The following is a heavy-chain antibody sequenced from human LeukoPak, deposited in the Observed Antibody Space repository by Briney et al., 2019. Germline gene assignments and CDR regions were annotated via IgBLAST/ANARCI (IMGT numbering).Heavy chain of an antibody. CDR3: AGRLWRRDGYNLSAFDI. D-gene: IGHD5-24*01. J-gene: IGHJ3*02. V-gene: IGHV4-59*01. CDR1: GGSISSYY. Sequence: PSETLSLTCTVSGGSISSYYWNWIRQPPGKGLEWMGYIYYSGSTNYNPSLKSQVTISVGTSKNQFSLKLSSVTAADTAVYYCAGRLWRRDGYNLSAFDIWGQGTMVTVSS. CDR2: IYYSGST.